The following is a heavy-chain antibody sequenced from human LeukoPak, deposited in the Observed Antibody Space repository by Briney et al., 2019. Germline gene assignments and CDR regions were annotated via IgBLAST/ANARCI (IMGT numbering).Heavy chain of an antibody. CDR1: GFTFSGYG. D-gene: IGHD2-15*01. V-gene: IGHV3-33*01. CDR3: ARIGCRGGNCYGYYYYGMDV. J-gene: IGHJ6*02. Sequence: GGSLRLSCAASGFTFSGYGMHWVRQAPGKGLEWVAIIWYDGSNKYFADSVKGRFTISRDNSKNTRYLQMNSLRAEDTAVYYCARIGCRGGNCYGYYYYGMDVWGQGTTVTVSS. CDR2: IWYDGSNK.